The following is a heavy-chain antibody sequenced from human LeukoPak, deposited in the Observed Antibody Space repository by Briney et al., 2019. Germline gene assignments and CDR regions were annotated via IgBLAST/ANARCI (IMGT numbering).Heavy chain of an antibody. CDR2: INHSGST. CDR3: ARGQYYYGSGSYYKY. CDR1: GGSFSGYY. Sequence: PSETLSLTCAVYGGSFSGYYWSWIRQPPGKGLEWIGEINHSGSTNYNPSLKSRVTISVDTSKNQFSLKLSSVTAADTAVYYCARGQYYYGSGSYYKYWGQGTLVTVSS. V-gene: IGHV4-34*01. J-gene: IGHJ4*02. D-gene: IGHD3-10*01.